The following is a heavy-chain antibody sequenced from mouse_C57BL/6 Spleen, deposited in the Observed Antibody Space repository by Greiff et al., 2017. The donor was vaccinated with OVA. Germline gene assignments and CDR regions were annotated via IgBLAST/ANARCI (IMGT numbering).Heavy chain of an antibody. CDR3: ARDGSSGGFGYFDY. D-gene: IGHD1-1*01. CDR1: GFTFSSYA. J-gene: IGHJ2*01. Sequence: EVMLVESGGGLVKPGGSLKLSCAASGFTFSSYAMSWVRQTPEKRLEWVATISDGGSYTYYPDNVKGRFTISRDNAKNNLYLQMSHLKSEDTAMYYCARDGSSGGFGYFDYWGQGTTLTVSS. CDR2: ISDGGSYT. V-gene: IGHV5-4*01.